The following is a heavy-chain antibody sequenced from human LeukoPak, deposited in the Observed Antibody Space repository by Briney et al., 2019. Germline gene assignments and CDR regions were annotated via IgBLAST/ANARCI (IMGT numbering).Heavy chain of an antibody. CDR2: ISGGGGRT. V-gene: IGHV3-23*01. D-gene: IGHD6-19*01. CDR3: AKAYSSGWTGPFDY. J-gene: IGHJ4*02. CDR1: GFTFSSYA. Sequence: GGSLRLSCAASGFTFSSYAMSWVRQAPGKGLEWVSAISGGGGRTHYADSVKGRCTISRDISWNTLYLQMNSLRAEDTGVYYCAKAYSSGWTGPFDYWGQGTLVTVSS.